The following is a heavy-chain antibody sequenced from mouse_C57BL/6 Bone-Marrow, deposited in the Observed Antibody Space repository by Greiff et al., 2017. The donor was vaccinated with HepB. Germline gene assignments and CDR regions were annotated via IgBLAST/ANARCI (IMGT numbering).Heavy chain of an antibody. J-gene: IGHJ4*01. CDR2: ISNGGGST. V-gene: IGHV5-12*01. Sequence: DVMLVESGGGLVQPGGSLKLSCAASGFTFSDYYMYWVRQTPEKRLEWVAYISNGGGSTYYPDTVKGRFTISRDNAKNTLYLQMSRLKSEDTAMYYCARQTTVARMDYWGQGTSVTVSS. CDR3: ARQTTVARMDY. D-gene: IGHD1-1*01. CDR1: GFTFSDYY.